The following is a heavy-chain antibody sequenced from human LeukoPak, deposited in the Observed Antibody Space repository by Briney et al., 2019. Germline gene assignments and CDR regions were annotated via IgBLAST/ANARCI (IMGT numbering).Heavy chain of an antibody. V-gene: IGHV4-34*01. CDR3: AREQQLVQPTRSYNWFDP. Sequence: SETLSLTCAVYGGSFSGYYWSWIRQPPGKGLEWIGEINHSGSTNYNPSLKSRVTISVDTSKNQFSLKLSSVTAADTAVYYCAREQQLVQPTRSYNWFDPWGQGTLVTVSS. D-gene: IGHD6-13*01. CDR1: GGSFSGYY. J-gene: IGHJ5*02. CDR2: INHSGST.